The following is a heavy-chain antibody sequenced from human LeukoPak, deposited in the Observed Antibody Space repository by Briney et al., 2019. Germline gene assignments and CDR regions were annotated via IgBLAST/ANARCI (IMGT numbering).Heavy chain of an antibody. CDR2: IYNSWTT. J-gene: IGHJ6*03. CDR1: GDSVSSGSNY. D-gene: IGHD1-26*01. V-gene: IGHV4-61*02. CDR3: ARVPRGSTVGTLPYFYYYTDV. Sequence: SSQTLSLTCTVSGDSVSSGSNYWSWIRQPAGKGLEWIGRIYNSWTTNYNPSLKSRVTISVDTSKSQFSLKLSSVTAADTAVYYCARVPRGSTVGTLPYFYYYTDVWGKGTTVIVSS.